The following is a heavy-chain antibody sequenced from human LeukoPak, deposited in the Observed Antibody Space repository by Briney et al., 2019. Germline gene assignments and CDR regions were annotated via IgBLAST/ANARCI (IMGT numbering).Heavy chain of an antibody. V-gene: IGHV3-48*03. D-gene: IGHD5-18*01. CDR3: AKGGPWIHDYYYYMDV. Sequence: PGGSLRLSCAASGFTFSSYEMNWVRQAPGKGLEWVSYISSSGSTIYYADSVKGRFTISRDNSKNTLYLQMNSLRAEDTAVYYCAKGGPWIHDYYYYMDVWGKGTTVTVSS. J-gene: IGHJ6*03. CDR2: ISSSGSTI. CDR1: GFTFSSYE.